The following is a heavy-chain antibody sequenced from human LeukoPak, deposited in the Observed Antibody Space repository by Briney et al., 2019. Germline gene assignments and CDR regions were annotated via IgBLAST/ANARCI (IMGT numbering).Heavy chain of an antibody. V-gene: IGHV3-9*03. CDR2: ISWNSGRI. CDR3: AKDMYGTGTQDAFDI. Sequence: PGRSLRLSCAASGFTFDDYAMHWGRQAPGKGLEWVSGISWNSGRIGYADSVKGRFTISRDNAKNSLYLQMNSLRAADMAFYYCAKDMYGTGTQDAFDIWGQGTMVTVSA. CDR1: GFTFDDYA. J-gene: IGHJ3*02. D-gene: IGHD1-1*01.